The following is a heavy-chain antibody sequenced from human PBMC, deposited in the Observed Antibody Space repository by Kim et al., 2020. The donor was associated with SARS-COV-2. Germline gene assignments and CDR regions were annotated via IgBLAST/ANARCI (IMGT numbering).Heavy chain of an antibody. J-gene: IGHJ4*02. Sequence: SETLSLTCAVSGGSISSSNWWSWVRQPPGKGLEWIGEIYHSGSTNYNPSLKSRVTISVDKSKNQFSLKLSSVTAADTAVYYCARVFFWRTTGYSSSWGQGALVTVSS. CDR3: ARVFFWRTTGYSSS. CDR1: GGSISSSNW. D-gene: IGHD6-13*01. V-gene: IGHV4-4*02. CDR2: IYHSGST.